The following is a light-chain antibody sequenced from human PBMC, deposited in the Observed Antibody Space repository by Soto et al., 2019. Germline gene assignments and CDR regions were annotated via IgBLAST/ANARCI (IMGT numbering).Light chain of an antibody. CDR3: QQYYRTPLT. CDR2: WAS. CDR1: QSVFYSSNNKNY. Sequence: DIVMTQSPDSLAVSLGERATINCRSSQSVFYSSNNKNYLAWYQQKPGQSPKLLIYWASTRESGVPDRFSGSGSGTDFTLTISSLQAEDVAVYYCQQYYRTPLTFGQGTKVDIK. V-gene: IGKV4-1*01. J-gene: IGKJ1*01.